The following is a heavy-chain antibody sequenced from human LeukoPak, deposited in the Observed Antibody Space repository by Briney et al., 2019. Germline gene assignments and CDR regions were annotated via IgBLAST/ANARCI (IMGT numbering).Heavy chain of an antibody. D-gene: IGHD3-10*01. CDR2: IHHSGSP. Sequence: SETQSLTCAVYGGSFSGYFWTWIRQTPGKGLEWIGEIHHSGSPRYNPSLKSRVTITVDTSRNQFSLKLRSVTAADTAVYFCARADRGHFASAYWGQGTLVTVSS. CDR1: GGSFSGYF. J-gene: IGHJ4*02. V-gene: IGHV4-34*01. CDR3: ARADRGHFASAY.